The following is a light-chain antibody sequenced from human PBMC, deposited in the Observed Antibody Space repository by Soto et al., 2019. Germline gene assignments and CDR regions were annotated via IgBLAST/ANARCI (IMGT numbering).Light chain of an antibody. V-gene: IGKV3-20*01. CDR2: GAS. CDR1: QSVSSN. CDR3: QLYGSPSRT. J-gene: IGKJ1*01. Sequence: EIVLTQSPGTLSLSPGERATLFCRASQSVSSNLAWYQQKPGQAPRLLIYGASSRATGIPDRFSGSGSGTDFTLTISRLEPEDFAVYYCQLYGSPSRTFGQGTKVEIK.